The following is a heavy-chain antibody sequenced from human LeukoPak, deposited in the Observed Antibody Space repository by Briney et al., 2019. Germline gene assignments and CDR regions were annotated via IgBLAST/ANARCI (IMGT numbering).Heavy chain of an antibody. D-gene: IGHD2-2*01. V-gene: IGHV3-30*04. CDR2: ISYDGSNK. CDR1: GFTFSSYA. Sequence: PGRSLRLSCAASGFTFSSYAMHWVRQAPGKGLEWVAVISYDGSNKYYADSVKGRFTISRDNSKNTQYLQMNSLRAEDTAVYYCAIMRGTSSIDYWGQGTLVTVSS. CDR3: AIMRGTSSIDY. J-gene: IGHJ4*02.